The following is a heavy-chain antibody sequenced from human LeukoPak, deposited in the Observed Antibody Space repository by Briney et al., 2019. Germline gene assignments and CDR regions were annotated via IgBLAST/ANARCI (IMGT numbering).Heavy chain of an antibody. Sequence: GGSLRLSCAASGFTFSSYWMSWVRQAPGKGLERVGRIKSKTDGGTTDYAAPVKGRFTISRDDSKNTLYLQMNSLKTEDTAVYYCTTGRTRDTFDYWGQGTLVTVSS. V-gene: IGHV3-15*01. CDR3: TTGRTRDTFDY. J-gene: IGHJ4*02. CDR2: IKSKTDGGTT. D-gene: IGHD5-18*01. CDR1: GFTFSSYW.